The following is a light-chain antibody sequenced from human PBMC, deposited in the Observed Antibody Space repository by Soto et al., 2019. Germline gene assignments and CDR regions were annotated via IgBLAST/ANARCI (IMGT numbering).Light chain of an antibody. V-gene: IGLV1-40*01. CDR1: GSNIGAGYE. Sequence: QSVLTQPPSVSGAPGQSVTISCTGSGSNIGAGYEVHWYQQLPGVAPKLLIFDTSNRPSGVPGRFSGSKSGNTASLTISGLQAEDEADYYCSSYIYSSTLYVFGTGTKLTVL. J-gene: IGLJ1*01. CDR2: DTS. CDR3: SSYIYSSTLYV.